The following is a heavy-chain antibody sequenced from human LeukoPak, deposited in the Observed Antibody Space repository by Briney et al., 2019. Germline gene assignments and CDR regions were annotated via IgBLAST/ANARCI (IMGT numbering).Heavy chain of an antibody. CDR2: IRSKTNSYAT. Sequence: PGGSLRLSCAASGFTVSSNYMSWVRQASGKGLEWIGRIRSKTNSYATAYAASVKGRFNMSRDDSKDTAYLQMNSLKTEDTAVYYCTRWMIAGKRAFDIWGQGTMVTVSS. D-gene: IGHD2-21*01. J-gene: IGHJ3*02. CDR3: TRWMIAGKRAFDI. V-gene: IGHV3-73*01. CDR1: GFTVSSNY.